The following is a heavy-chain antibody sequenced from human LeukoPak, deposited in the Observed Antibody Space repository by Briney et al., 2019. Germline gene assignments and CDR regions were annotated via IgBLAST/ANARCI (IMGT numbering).Heavy chain of an antibody. CDR1: GFTFSSYS. CDR3: ARVPGIAAAGDY. J-gene: IGHJ4*02. V-gene: IGHV3-21*01. CDR2: ISSSSSYI. D-gene: IGHD6-13*01. Sequence: GGSLRLSCAASGFTFSSYSMNWVRQAPGKGLEWVSSISSSSSYIYYADSVKGRFTISRDNAKNSLYLQMNSLRAEDTAVYYCARVPGIAAAGDYWGQGTLVTVSS.